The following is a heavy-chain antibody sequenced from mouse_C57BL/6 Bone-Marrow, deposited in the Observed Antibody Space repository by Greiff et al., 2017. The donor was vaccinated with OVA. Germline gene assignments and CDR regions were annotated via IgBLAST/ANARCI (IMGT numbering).Heavy chain of an antibody. V-gene: IGHV1-50*01. J-gene: IGHJ2*01. Sequence: QVQLQQPGAELVKPGASVKLSCKASGYTFTSYWMQWVKQRPGQGLEWIGEIDPSDSYTNYNQKFKGKATLTVDTSSSTAYMQLSSLTSEDSAVYYCEREVGGLGIYVDYWGQGNTLTVSS. CDR2: IDPSDSYT. CDR1: GYTFTSYW. D-gene: IGHD4-1*01. CDR3: EREVGGLGIYVDY.